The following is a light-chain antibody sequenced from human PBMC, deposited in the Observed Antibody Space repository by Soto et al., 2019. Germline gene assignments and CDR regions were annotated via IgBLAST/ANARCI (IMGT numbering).Light chain of an antibody. CDR3: QTWDTGARVV. J-gene: IGLJ2*01. V-gene: IGLV4-69*01. CDR2: LSSDGSH. Sequence: QPVLTQSPSASASLGASVKLTCTLSSGHSSYAIAWHQQQPEKGPRYLMKLSSDGSHSKGDWIPDRFSGSSSGAERYLTISSLQSEDEADYYCQTWDTGARVVFGGGTKVTVL. CDR1: SGHSSYA.